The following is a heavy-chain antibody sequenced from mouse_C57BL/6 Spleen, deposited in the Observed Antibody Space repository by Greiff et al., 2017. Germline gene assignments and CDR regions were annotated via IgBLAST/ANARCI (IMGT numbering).Heavy chain of an antibody. Sequence: EVKLMESGGDLVKPGGSLKLSCAASGFTFSSYGMSWVRQTPDKRLEWVATISSGGSYTYYPDSVKGRFTISRDNAKNTLYLQMSSLKSEDTAMYYCARKYYGLWYFDVWGTGTTVTVSS. J-gene: IGHJ1*03. CDR2: ISSGGSYT. CDR1: GFTFSSYG. V-gene: IGHV5-6*01. D-gene: IGHD1-1*02. CDR3: ARKYYGLWYFDV.